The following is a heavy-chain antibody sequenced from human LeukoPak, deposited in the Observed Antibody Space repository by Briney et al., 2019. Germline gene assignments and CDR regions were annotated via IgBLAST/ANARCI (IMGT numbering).Heavy chain of an antibody. CDR2: IYDSGST. Sequence: SETLSLTCTVSGDSISSYYWSWIRQPPGKGLEWIGYIYDSGSTNYNPSLKSRVTISVDTSKNQFSLKLNSVTTADTAVYYCARGLVGYYVYPWFDPWGQGTLVTVSS. CDR3: ARGLVGYYVYPWFDP. D-gene: IGHD3-16*01. J-gene: IGHJ5*02. CDR1: GDSISSYY. V-gene: IGHV4-59*01.